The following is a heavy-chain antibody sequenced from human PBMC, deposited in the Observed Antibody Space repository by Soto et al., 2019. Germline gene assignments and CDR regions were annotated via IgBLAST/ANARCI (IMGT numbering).Heavy chain of an antibody. D-gene: IGHD3-3*01. CDR1: GFTFSSYA. Sequence: HPGGSLRLCCAASGFTFSSYAMSWVRQAPGKGLEWVSAISGSGGSTYYADSVKGRFTISRDNSKNTLYLQMNSLRAEDTAVYYCAKESTTIMPRYYDFWSGYLDYWGQGTLVTVSS. CDR3: AKESTTIMPRYYDFWSGYLDY. V-gene: IGHV3-23*01. CDR2: ISGSGGST. J-gene: IGHJ4*02.